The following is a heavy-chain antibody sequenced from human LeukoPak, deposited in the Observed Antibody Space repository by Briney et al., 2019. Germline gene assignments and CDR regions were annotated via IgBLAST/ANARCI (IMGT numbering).Heavy chain of an antibody. D-gene: IGHD1-7*01. J-gene: IGHJ5*02. V-gene: IGHV4-30-4*08. CDR2: IYYSGST. CDR1: GGSISSGDYY. Sequence: SETLSLTCTVSGGSISSGDYYWSWIRQPPGKGLEWIGYIYYSGSTYYNPSLKSRVTISVDTSKNQFSLKLSSVTAADTAVYYCARDLRPQRNLWFDPWGQGVLVTVSS. CDR3: ARDLRPQRNLWFDP.